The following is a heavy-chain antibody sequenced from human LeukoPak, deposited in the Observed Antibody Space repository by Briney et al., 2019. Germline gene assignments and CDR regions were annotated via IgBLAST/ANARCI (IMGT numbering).Heavy chain of an antibody. V-gene: IGHV3-7*04. J-gene: IGHJ4*02. CDR3: ARGRSKDY. CDR2: IKPDGSQK. Sequence: GGSLRVSCAASGFTFSNYWMTWVRQAPGKGLEWVANIKPDGSQKSYVDSVRGRFTISRDNAKNSLYLQMNSLRVEDTAVYYCARGRSKDYWGQGTLVTVSS. CDR1: GFTFSNYW. D-gene: IGHD3-10*01.